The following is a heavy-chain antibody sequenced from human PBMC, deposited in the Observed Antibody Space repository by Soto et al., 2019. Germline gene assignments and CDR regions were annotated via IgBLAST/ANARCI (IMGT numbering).Heavy chain of an antibody. CDR2: ISYDGTNT. V-gene: IGHV3-30-3*01. D-gene: IGHD1-7*01. Sequence: GGSLRLSCAASGFTFRIFAIQWVRQAPGKGLEWVAGISYDGTNTFYADSVKGRFTISRDNSKNILYVQMHSLRSDDTAVYYCARGGDYNWHFDAFDIWGQGTMVTVSS. J-gene: IGHJ3*02. CDR1: GFTFRIFA. CDR3: ARGGDYNWHFDAFDI.